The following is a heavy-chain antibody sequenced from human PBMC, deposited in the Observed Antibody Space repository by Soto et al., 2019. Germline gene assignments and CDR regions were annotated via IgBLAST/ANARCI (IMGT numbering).Heavy chain of an antibody. CDR3: ARDLPVGATLPYYFDY. CDR2: ISSSSSYI. V-gene: IGHV3-21*01. CDR1: GFTFSTYS. D-gene: IGHD1-26*01. J-gene: IGHJ4*02. Sequence: PGGSLRLSCAASGFTFSTYSMSWVRQAPGKGLEWVSSISSSSSYIYYADSVKGRFTISRDNAKNSLYLQMNSLRAEDTAVYYCARDLPVGATLPYYFDYWGQGTLVTVSS.